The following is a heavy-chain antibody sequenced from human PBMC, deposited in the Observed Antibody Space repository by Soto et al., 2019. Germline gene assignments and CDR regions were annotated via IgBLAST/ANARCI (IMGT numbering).Heavy chain of an antibody. Sequence: EMQLLESGGGLVQPGGSLRLSCVASGFPFSSYAMSWVRQTPGKGLAWVSGRSGSVGRTYYADSVKGRFTIARDNSNNAMSVHMHILRGEDTAVYFCAKGGYYSLFDIWGQGTMVTVSA. CDR2: RSGSVGRT. V-gene: IGHV3-23*01. CDR1: GFPFSSYA. J-gene: IGHJ3*02. D-gene: IGHD3-16*01. CDR3: AKGGYYSLFDI.